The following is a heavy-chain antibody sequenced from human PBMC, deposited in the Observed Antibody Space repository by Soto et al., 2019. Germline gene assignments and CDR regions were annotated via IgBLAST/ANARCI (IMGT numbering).Heavy chain of an antibody. CDR2: IYYSGST. V-gene: IGHV4-30-4*01. J-gene: IGHJ5*02. D-gene: IGHD3-22*01. CDR3: AREPREYYDSSGYYVPSWFDP. Sequence: SETLSLTCTVSGGSISSGDYYWSWIRQPPGKGLEWIGYIYYSGSTYYNPSLKSRVTISVDTSKNQFSLKLSSVTAADTAVYYCAREPREYYDSSGYYVPSWFDPWGQGTLVTVS. CDR1: GGSISSGDYY.